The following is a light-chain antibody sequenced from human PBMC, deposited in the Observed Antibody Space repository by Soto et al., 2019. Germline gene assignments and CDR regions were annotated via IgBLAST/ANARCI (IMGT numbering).Light chain of an antibody. V-gene: IGKV1-5*03. Sequence: DIQMTQSPSSLSASVGDRVAITCRASQSISSYLNWYQQKPGKAPKVLIFRASNLESGVPSRFSGSGSGTEFTLTISSLQPADFATYYCQQYYSYSTFGLGTKVDIK. J-gene: IGKJ1*01. CDR2: RAS. CDR3: QQYYSYST. CDR1: QSISSY.